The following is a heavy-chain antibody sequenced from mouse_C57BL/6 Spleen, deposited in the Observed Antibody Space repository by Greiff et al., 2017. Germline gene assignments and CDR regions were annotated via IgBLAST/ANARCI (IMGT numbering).Heavy chain of an antibody. V-gene: IGHV1-26*01. CDR1: GYTFTDYY. CDR2: INPNNGGT. CDR3: ARITAQARAY. J-gene: IGHJ3*01. D-gene: IGHD3-2*02. Sequence: EVQLQQSGPELVKPGASVKISCKASGYTFTDYYMNWVKQSHGKSLEWIGDINPNNGGTSYNQKFKGKATLTVDKSSSTAYMELRSLTSEDSAVYYCARITAQARAYWGQGTLVTVSA.